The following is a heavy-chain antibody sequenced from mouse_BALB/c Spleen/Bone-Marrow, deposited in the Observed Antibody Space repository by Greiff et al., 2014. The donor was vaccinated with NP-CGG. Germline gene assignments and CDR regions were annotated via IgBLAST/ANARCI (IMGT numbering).Heavy chain of an antibody. V-gene: IGHV1S81*02. CDR2: INPSNGGT. Sequence: SGAELVKPGASVELSCKASGYTFTSYYMYWVKQRPGQGLEWIGEINPSNGGTNFNEKFKSKATLTVDKSSSTAYMQLSSLTSEDSAVYYCTRSGTSWLRRSWYFDVWGAGTTVTVSS. J-gene: IGHJ1*01. CDR1: GYTFTSYY. CDR3: TRSGTSWLRRSWYFDV. D-gene: IGHD2-2*01.